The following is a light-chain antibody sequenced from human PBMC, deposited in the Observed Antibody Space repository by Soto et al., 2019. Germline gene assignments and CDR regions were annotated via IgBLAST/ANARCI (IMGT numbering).Light chain of an antibody. Sequence: EIVMTQSPATLSVSPGERATLSCRASQSVNNYLAWYQQKPGQAPRLLIYGASTRATGIPDRFGGSGSGTEFTLTISSLQSEDFAVYYCQQHNNWPLTFGGGTRWIS. J-gene: IGKJ4*01. CDR1: QSVNNY. CDR3: QQHNNWPLT. CDR2: GAS. V-gene: IGKV3-15*01.